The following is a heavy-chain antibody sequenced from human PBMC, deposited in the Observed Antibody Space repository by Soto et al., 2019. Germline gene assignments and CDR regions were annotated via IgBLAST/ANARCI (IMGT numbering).Heavy chain of an antibody. D-gene: IGHD6-13*01. J-gene: IGHJ6*02. Sequence: QVQLQQWGAGLLKPSETLSLTCAVYGGSFSGYYWSWIRQPPGKGLEWIGEINHSGSTNYNPSLKSRVTISVDTSKNQFSLKLSSVTAADTAVYYCTRARIALRYYYYYGMDVWGQRTTVTVSS. V-gene: IGHV4-34*01. CDR3: TRARIALRYYYYYGMDV. CDR2: INHSGST. CDR1: GGSFSGYY.